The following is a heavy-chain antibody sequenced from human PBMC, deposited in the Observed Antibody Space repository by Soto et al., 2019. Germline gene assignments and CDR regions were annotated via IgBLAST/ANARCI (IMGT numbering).Heavy chain of an antibody. CDR2: IYHSGST. J-gene: IGHJ5*02. D-gene: IGHD3-10*01. CDR1: GGSISNNNW. Sequence: QVQLHKLGPGLVKPSGTLSLTCGVSGGSISNNNWWTWVRQPPGKGLEWIGEIYHSGSTNYNPSLKSRVTISVDKSKNQFSLKLSSVTAADTAVYYCARGNIIGITMVRGVLFDPWGQGTLVTVSS. CDR3: ARGNIIGITMVRGVLFDP. V-gene: IGHV4-4*02.